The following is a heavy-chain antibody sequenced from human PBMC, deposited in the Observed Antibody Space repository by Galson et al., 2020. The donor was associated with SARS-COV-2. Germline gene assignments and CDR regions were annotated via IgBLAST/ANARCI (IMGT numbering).Heavy chain of an antibody. V-gene: IGHV3-49*03. Sequence: GGSLRLSCTASGFTFGDYAMSWFRQAPGKGLEWVGFIRSKAYGGTTEYAASVKGRFTISRDDSKSIAYLQMNSLKTEDTAVYYCTRDPGYCSGGSCYSVDYWGQGTLVTVSS. CDR2: IRSKAYGGTT. J-gene: IGHJ4*02. D-gene: IGHD2-15*01. CDR3: TRDPGYCSGGSCYSVDY. CDR1: GFTFGDYA.